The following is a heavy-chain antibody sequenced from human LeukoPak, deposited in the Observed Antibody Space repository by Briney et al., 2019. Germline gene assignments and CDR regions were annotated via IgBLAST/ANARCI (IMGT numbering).Heavy chain of an antibody. D-gene: IGHD4-17*01. CDR1: DGSISSSSYY. CDR2: IYYSGST. J-gene: IGHJ4*02. CDR3: ARHRNEYDYGDYQVIDY. V-gene: IGHV4-39*01. Sequence: SETLSLTCTVSDGSISSSSYYWGWIRQPPGKGLEWIGSIYYSGSTYYNPSLKSRVTISVDTSKNQFSLKLSSVTAADTAVYYCARHRNEYDYGDYQVIDYWGQGTLVTVSS.